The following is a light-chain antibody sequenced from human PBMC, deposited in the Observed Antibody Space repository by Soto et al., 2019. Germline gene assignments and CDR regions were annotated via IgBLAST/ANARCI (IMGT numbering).Light chain of an antibody. CDR1: RGIGSS. J-gene: IGKJ2*01. CDR2: SAS. V-gene: IGKV1D-12*01. Sequence: DIQMTQSPSRVSASVGDRITLTCRASRGIGSSLAWYQQKPGKAPKLLIHSASTLQSGVASRFSGSGSGTDFALNISSLQPEDFATFYCQQAKSFPPTFGQGTKLEIK. CDR3: QQAKSFPPT.